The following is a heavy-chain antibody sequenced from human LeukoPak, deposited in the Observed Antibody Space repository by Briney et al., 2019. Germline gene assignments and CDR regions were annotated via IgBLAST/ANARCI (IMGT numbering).Heavy chain of an antibody. CDR2: IIPIFGTA. Sequence: SVKVSCKASGGTFSSYAISWVRQAPGRGLEWMGGIIPIFGTANYAQKFQGRVTITADESTSTAYMELSSLRSEDTAVYYCARGAAVAGYYFDYWGQGTLVTVSS. D-gene: IGHD6-19*01. CDR1: GGTFSSYA. J-gene: IGHJ4*02. V-gene: IGHV1-69*13. CDR3: ARGAAVAGYYFDY.